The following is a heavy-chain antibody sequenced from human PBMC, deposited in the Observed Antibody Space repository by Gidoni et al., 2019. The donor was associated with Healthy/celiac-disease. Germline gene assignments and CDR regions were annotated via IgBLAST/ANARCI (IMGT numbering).Heavy chain of an antibody. CDR2: ISSSSSYI. Sequence: EVQLVESGGGLVKPGGSLRLSCAASGFTFSSYSMNWVRQAPGKGLEWVSSISSSSSYIYYADSVKGRFTISRDNAKNSLYLQMNSLRAEDTAVYYCARDRLAEPVEYSTYYYYGMDVWGQGTTVTVSS. D-gene: IGHD6-6*01. CDR3: ARDRLAEPVEYSTYYYYGMDV. J-gene: IGHJ6*02. CDR1: GFTFSSYS. V-gene: IGHV3-21*01.